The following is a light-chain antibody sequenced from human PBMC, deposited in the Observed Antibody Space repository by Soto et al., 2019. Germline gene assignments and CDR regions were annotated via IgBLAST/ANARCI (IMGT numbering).Light chain of an antibody. CDR2: AAS. Sequence: AIEMTQSPSSLSVSVGDRVTITCRASQGIRHDLGWYQQKPGKAPELLIYAASILQSGVPSRFSGSGSGTDFTLTISSLQPEDIASYYCQQSYSAPYTFGQGTKLEIK. V-gene: IGKV1-6*01. CDR1: QGIRHD. J-gene: IGKJ2*01. CDR3: QQSYSAPYT.